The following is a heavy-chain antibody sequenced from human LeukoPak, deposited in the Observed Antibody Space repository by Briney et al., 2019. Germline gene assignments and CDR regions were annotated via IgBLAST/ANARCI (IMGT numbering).Heavy chain of an antibody. D-gene: IGHD3-22*01. J-gene: IGHJ4*02. V-gene: IGHV4-34*01. CDR3: ARLFGDYYDSSGYPAPLPFFDY. CDR1: GGSFSGYY. CDR2: INHSGST. Sequence: SETLSLTCAVYGGSFSGYYWSWIRQPPGKGLEWIGEINHSGSTYYNPSLKSRVTISVDTSKNQFSLKLSSVTAADTAVYYCARLFGDYYDSSGYPAPLPFFDYWGQGTLVTVSS.